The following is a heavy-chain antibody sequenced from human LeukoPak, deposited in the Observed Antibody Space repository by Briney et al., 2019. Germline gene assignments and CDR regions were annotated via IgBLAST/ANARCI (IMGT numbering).Heavy chain of an antibody. J-gene: IGHJ4*02. CDR1: GYTFTGYY. V-gene: IGHV1-2*02. Sequence: ASVKVSCKASGYTFTGYYMHWVRQAPGQGLEWMGWINPNSGGTNYAQKFQGRVTMTRDTSISTAYMELSRLRSDDTAVYYCARYMTSSGYHDYWGQGTLVTVSS. CDR3: ARYMTSSGYHDY. CDR2: INPNSGGT. D-gene: IGHD3-22*01.